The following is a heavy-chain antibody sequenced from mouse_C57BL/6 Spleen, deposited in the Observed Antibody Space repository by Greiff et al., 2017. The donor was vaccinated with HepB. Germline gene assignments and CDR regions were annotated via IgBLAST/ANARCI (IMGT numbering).Heavy chain of an antibody. J-gene: IGHJ3*01. CDR2: ISGGGGNT. CDR3: ARQGASWFAY. Sequence: EVQLVESGGGLVKPGGSLKLSCAASGFTFSSYTMSWVRQTPEKRLEWVATISGGGGNTYYPDSVKGRFTISRDNAKNTLYLQMSSLMSEDTALYYCARQGASWFAYWGQGTLVTVSA. V-gene: IGHV5-9*01. CDR1: GFTFSSYT.